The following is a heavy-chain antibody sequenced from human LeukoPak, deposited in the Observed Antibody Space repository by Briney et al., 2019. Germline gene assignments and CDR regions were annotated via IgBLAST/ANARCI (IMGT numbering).Heavy chain of an antibody. Sequence: GGSLRLSCAASGFTFSSYSMNWVRQAPGKGLEWVSSISSSSSYIYYADSVKGRFTISRDNAKNSLYLQMNSLRAEDTAVYYCARVTTVTTFGFYPWGQGTLVTLSS. CDR2: ISSSSSYI. CDR3: ARVTTVTTFGFYP. V-gene: IGHV3-21*01. D-gene: IGHD4-11*01. J-gene: IGHJ5*02. CDR1: GFTFSSYS.